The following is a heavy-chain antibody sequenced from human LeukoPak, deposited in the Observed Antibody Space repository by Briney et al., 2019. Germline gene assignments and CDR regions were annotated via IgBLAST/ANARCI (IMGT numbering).Heavy chain of an antibody. CDR2: IYTSGST. CDR1: GGSISSYY. D-gene: IGHD5-12*01. V-gene: IGHV4-4*07. CDR3: ARDGGHARDAFDI. Sequence: SETLSLTCTVSGGSISSYYWTWIRQPAGEGLECIGRIYTSGSTRINPSLKSRVIMSLDMSKNQFSLKLTSVTAADTAVYYCARDGGHARDAFDIWGQGTMVTVSS. J-gene: IGHJ3*02.